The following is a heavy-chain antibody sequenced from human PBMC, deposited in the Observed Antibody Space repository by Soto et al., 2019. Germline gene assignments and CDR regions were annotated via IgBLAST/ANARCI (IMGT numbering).Heavy chain of an antibody. V-gene: IGHV4-34*01. D-gene: IGHD3-10*01. J-gene: IGHJ6*02. CDR3: ARGLRSSFGVRLSYYYYGMDV. Sequence: AETLSLTCGVYGGSFSDYYWGWIRQSPGEGLEWIGEINHSGSTNYNPSLKSRVTISVDTSKNQFSLRLTSVTAADTAVYYCARGLRSSFGVRLSYYYYGMDVWGQGTTVTVS. CDR1: GGSFSDYY. CDR2: INHSGST.